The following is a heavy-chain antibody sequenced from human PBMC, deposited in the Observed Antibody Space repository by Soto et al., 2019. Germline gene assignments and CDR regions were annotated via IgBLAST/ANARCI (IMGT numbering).Heavy chain of an antibody. CDR3: ARDTDLTLVTTLDY. CDR1: GYTFKSYQ. V-gene: IGHV1-3*04. J-gene: IGHJ4*02. CDR2: INISNGNT. Sequence: QVQLVQSGAEVKKPGASVKVSCKASGYTFKSYQIYWVRQAPGQRLECMGWINISNGNTEYSQNFQGRVTMTRDTSPSTVYMELSSLTSEDTAVYYCARDTDLTLVTTLDYWGQGTPVTVSS. D-gene: IGHD4-17*01.